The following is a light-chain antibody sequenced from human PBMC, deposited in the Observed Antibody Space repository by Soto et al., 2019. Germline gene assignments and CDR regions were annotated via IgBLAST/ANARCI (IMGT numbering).Light chain of an antibody. CDR1: QGISSY. Sequence: DIQLTQSPSFLSASVGDRVTITCRASQGISSYLAWYQQKPGKAPKLLIYAASTLQSGVPSRFSGSGSGTEFTLPISSLQPEDFSTYYCQKLNSYPRTFGQGTKVEIK. J-gene: IGKJ1*01. CDR3: QKLNSYPRT. V-gene: IGKV1-9*01. CDR2: AAS.